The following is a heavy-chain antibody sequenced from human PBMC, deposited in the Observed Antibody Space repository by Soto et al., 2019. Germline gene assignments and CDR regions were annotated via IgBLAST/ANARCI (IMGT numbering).Heavy chain of an antibody. CDR3: ARESGYDPSYWYFDL. CDR1: GGSISSYY. V-gene: IGHV4-59*01. Sequence: QVQLQESGPGLVKPSETLSLTCTVSGGSISSYYWSWIRQPPGKGLEWIGYIYYSGSTNYNPSLKSRVTISVDTSKNQFSLKLSSVTAADTAVYYCARESGYDPSYWYFDLWGRGTLVTVSS. CDR2: IYYSGST. D-gene: IGHD5-12*01. J-gene: IGHJ2*01.